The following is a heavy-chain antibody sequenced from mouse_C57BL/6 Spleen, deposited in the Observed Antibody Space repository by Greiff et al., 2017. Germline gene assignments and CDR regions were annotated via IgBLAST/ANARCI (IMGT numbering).Heavy chain of an antibody. CDR3: ASPSFYGSSPPFAY. Sequence: QVQLQQPGAELVKPGASVKLSCKASGYTFTSYWMQWVKQRPGQGLEWIGEIDPSDSYTNYNQKFKGKATLTVDTSSSTAYMQLSSLTSEDSAVYCCASPSFYGSSPPFAYWGQGTLVTVSA. D-gene: IGHD1-1*01. J-gene: IGHJ3*01. CDR1: GYTFTSYW. CDR2: IDPSDSYT. V-gene: IGHV1-50*01.